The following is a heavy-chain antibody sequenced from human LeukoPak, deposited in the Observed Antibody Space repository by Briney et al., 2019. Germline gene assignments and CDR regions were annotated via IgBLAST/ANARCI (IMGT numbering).Heavy chain of an antibody. Sequence: PGGSLRLSCAASGFTFSSYSMNWVRQAPGKGLEWVSYISSSSSTIYYADSVKGRFTISRDNAKNSLYLQMNSLRAEDTAVYYCARDVLHKRRDGYTSGYFDYWGQGTLVTVSS. CDR2: ISSSSSTI. J-gene: IGHJ4*02. V-gene: IGHV3-48*04. CDR3: ARDVLHKRRDGYTSGYFDY. D-gene: IGHD5-24*01. CDR1: GFTFSSYS.